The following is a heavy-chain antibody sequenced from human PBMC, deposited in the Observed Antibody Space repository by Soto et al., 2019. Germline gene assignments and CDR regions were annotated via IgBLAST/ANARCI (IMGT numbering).Heavy chain of an antibody. Sequence: SVKVSCKASGFTFTSSAVQWVRQARGQRLEWIGWIVVGSGNTNYAQKFQERVTITRDMSTSTAYMELSSLRSEDTAVYYCAADSSTYYDFWCGYHRRYYYGMDVWGQGTTVTVSS. J-gene: IGHJ6*02. CDR3: AADSSTYYDFWCGYHRRYYYGMDV. D-gene: IGHD3-3*01. CDR1: GFTFTSSA. V-gene: IGHV1-58*01. CDR2: IVVGSGNT.